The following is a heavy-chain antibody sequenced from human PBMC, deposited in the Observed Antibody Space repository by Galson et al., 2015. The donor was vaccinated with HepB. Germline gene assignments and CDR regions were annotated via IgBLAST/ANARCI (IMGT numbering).Heavy chain of an antibody. CDR1: GFTFSDYY. J-gene: IGHJ4*02. V-gene: IGHV3-11*06. Sequence: SLRLSCAASGFTFSDYYMSWIRQAPGKGLEWVSYISSSSSYTNYADSVKGRFTISRDNAKNSLYLQMNSLRAEDTAVYYCARPSSVRIAAAGAFDYWGQGTLVTVSS. CDR2: ISSSSSYT. CDR3: ARPSSVRIAAAGAFDY. D-gene: IGHD6-13*01.